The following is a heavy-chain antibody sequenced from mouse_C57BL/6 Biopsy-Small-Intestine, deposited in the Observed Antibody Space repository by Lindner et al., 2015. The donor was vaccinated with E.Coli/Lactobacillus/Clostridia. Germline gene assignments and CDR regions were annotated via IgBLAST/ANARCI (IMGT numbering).Heavy chain of an antibody. CDR3: ARELKSGPD. Sequence: SVKVSCKASGGTFSRYAISWVRQAPGQGLEWMGRIIPILGIPDYAQKFQGRVTITADKSTSTAYMELSSLKSEDTALYFCARELKSGPDWGQGTQVTVST. CDR2: IIPILGIP. CDR1: GGTFSRYA. D-gene: IGHD4-1*01. V-gene: IGHV1-81*01. J-gene: IGHJ4*01.